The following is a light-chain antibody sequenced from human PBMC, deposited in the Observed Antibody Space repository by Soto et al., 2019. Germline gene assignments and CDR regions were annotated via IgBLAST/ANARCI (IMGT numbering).Light chain of an antibody. CDR1: QSVNSNF. V-gene: IGKV3-20*01. CDR2: GSS. CDR3: QQYGHSPLLYT. Sequence: EIVLTQSPGTLSLSPGERATLSCRTSQSVNSNFLAWYQQKPGQAPRLLVYGSSTRAAGVPDRFSGSGSGTDCTLTISRLEPEDFAVYYCQQYGHSPLLYTFGQGTKL. J-gene: IGKJ2*01.